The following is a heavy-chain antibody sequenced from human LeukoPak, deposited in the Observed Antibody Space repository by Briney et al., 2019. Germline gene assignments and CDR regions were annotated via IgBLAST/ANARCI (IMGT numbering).Heavy chain of an antibody. CDR2: ITGSGGST. CDR3: ATERNWVFDY. V-gene: IGHV3-23*01. Sequence: GGSLRLSCAASGFNFSSYAMSWVRQAPGKGLEWVSAITGSGGSTYYADSVKGRFTISRDNSKNTLYVQMNSLRAEDTAVYYCATERNWVFDYWGQGTLVTVSS. D-gene: IGHD7-27*01. CDR1: GFNFSSYA. J-gene: IGHJ4*02.